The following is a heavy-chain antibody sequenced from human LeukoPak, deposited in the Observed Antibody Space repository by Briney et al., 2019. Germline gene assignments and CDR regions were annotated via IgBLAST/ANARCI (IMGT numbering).Heavy chain of an antibody. V-gene: IGHV3-21*01. CDR3: ARDRLMGRDAFDF. J-gene: IGHJ3*01. D-gene: IGHD3-10*01. Sequence: GGSLRLSCAGSGFTFSNYGMNWVRQAPGKGLEWVSSIGPSGSSTDYADSVRGRFTISRDNADNSLYLQVNSLRPEDTAVYYCARDRLMGRDAFDFWGQGTMVTVSS. CDR1: GFTFSNYG. CDR2: IGPSGSST.